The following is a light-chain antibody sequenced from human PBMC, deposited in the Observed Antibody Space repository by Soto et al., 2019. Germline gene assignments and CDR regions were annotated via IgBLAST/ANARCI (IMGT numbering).Light chain of an antibody. CDR2: DAS. J-gene: IGKJ2*01. Sequence: DIQMTQSPSTLSASVGDRVTITCRASQKIHSWLAWYQQKPGKAPKLLIYDASTLEGGVSSRFGDSGTGTEFTLTICSLQPDDFATYYCQQYHTYSYTFGQGTKLEIK. CDR3: QQYHTYSYT. CDR1: QKIHSW. V-gene: IGKV1-5*01.